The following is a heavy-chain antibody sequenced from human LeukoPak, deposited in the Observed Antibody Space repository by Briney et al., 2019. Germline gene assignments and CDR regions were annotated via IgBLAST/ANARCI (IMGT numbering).Heavy chain of an antibody. J-gene: IGHJ4*02. D-gene: IGHD4-17*01. CDR1: GFTFSSYW. CDR3: ARNLGLRDDY. V-gene: IGHV3-74*01. CDR2: INSDGSIT. Sequence: GGSLRLSGAASGFTFSSYWMHWVRQAPGKGPVWVSRINSDGSITSYADSVKGRFTISRDNAKNTLYLQMNSLRAEDMAIYYCARNLGLRDDYWGQGTLVTVSS.